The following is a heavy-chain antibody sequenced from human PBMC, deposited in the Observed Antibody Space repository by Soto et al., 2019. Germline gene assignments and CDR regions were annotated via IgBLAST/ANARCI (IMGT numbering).Heavy chain of an antibody. CDR1: GFTFDTYS. D-gene: IGHD3-22*01. CDR2: ISSTSSYI. V-gene: IGHV3-21*01. J-gene: IGHJ4*02. Sequence: SLRLSCAASGFTFDTYSMNWVRQAPGKGLEWVSSISSTSSYIYYADSVKGRFTISRDNAKNSLYLQMNSLRAGDTAVYYCARGTYYYDSSGYYGYWGQGTLVTVSS. CDR3: ARGTYYYDSSGYYGY.